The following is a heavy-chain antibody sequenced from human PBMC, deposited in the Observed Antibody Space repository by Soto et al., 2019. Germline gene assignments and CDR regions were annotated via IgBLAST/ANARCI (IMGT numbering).Heavy chain of an antibody. CDR1: GFTFSSYA. Sequence: GGSLRLSCAASGFTFSSYAMSWVRQAPGKGLEWVSAISGSGGSTYYADSVKGRFTISRDNSKNTLYLQMNSLRAEDTAVYYCAKGGSVFSSSWIDYWGQGTLVTVSS. V-gene: IGHV3-23*01. D-gene: IGHD6-13*01. CDR2: ISGSGGST. J-gene: IGHJ4*02. CDR3: AKGGSVFSSSWIDY.